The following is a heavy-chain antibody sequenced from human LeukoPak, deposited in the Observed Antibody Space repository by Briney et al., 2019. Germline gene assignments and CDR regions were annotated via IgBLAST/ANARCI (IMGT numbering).Heavy chain of an antibody. CDR1: GGSISSGGYY. Sequence: SETLSLTCTVPGGSISSGGYYWSWIRQHPGKGLEWIGYTYYSGSTYYNPSLKSRVTISVDTSKNQFSLKLSSVTAADTAVYYCARGGLLLWFGELLYQPFDYWGQGTLVTVSS. CDR3: ARGGLLLWFGELLYQPFDY. J-gene: IGHJ4*02. D-gene: IGHD3-10*01. CDR2: TYYSGST. V-gene: IGHV4-31*03.